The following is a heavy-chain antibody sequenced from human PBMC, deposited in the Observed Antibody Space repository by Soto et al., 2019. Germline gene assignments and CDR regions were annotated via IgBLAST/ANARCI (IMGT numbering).Heavy chain of an antibody. CDR2: IYYSGST. V-gene: IGHV4-30-4*01. J-gene: IGHJ5*02. CDR3: ARGAGVAAAGTTNWFDP. Sequence: SLSLACTVSGGSISSGDYYWSWIRQPPGKGLEWIGYIYYSGSTYYNPSLKSRVTISVDTSKNQFSLKLSSVTAADTAVYYCARGAGVAAAGTTNWFDPWGQGTLVTVS. CDR1: GGSISSGDYY. D-gene: IGHD6-13*01.